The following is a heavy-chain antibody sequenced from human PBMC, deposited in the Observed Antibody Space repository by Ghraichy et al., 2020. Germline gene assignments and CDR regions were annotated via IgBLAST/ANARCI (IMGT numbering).Heavy chain of an antibody. V-gene: IGHV1-69*04. J-gene: IGHJ6*02. D-gene: IGHD5-18*01. CDR1: GGSFNNYA. Sequence: SVKVSCKASGGSFNNYAITWVRQAPGQGLEWLGRIIPMLGITNYAQKFQGTVTITADKSTTIAHMELSSLTSEDTAVYFCAREHIRSYNYGTQTYYHGKDVWGQGTSVTVSS. CDR3: AREHIRSYNYGTQTYYHGKDV. CDR2: IIPMLGIT.